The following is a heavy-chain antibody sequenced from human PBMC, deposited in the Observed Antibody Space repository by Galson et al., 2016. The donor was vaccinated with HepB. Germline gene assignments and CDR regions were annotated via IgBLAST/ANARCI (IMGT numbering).Heavy chain of an antibody. J-gene: IGHJ5*02. V-gene: IGHV5-51*01. D-gene: IGHD4-17*01. CDR1: GYSLTSYW. CDR3: AGTSYGDYGFDP. CDR2: IYPGDSDT. Sequence: QSGAEVKKPGESLKISCQGSGYSLTSYWIGWVRQMPGKGLEWMGIIYPGDSDTRYSPSFQGQVTISADKSITTAYLQCSRLKAWDTAMYYGAGTSYGDYGFDPWGQGTLVTVSS.